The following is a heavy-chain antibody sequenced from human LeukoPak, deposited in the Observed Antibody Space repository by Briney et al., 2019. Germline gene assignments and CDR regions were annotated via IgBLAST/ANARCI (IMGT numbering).Heavy chain of an antibody. V-gene: IGHV4-39*01. CDR3: ARQGVPAAVFMKTGAAWFDP. Sequence: SETLSLTCTVSGGSISSSSYYWGWIRQPPGKGLEWIGSIYYSGSTYYNPSLKSRVTISVDTSKNQFSLKLSSVTAADTAVYYCARQGVPAAVFMKTGAAWFDPWGQGTLVTVSS. CDR2: IYYSGST. J-gene: IGHJ5*02. D-gene: IGHD2-2*01. CDR1: GGSISSSSYY.